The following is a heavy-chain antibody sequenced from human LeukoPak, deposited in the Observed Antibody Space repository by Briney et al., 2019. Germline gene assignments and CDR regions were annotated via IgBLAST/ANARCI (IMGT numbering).Heavy chain of an antibody. J-gene: IGHJ4*02. V-gene: IGHV3-21*01. CDR1: EFTFRNYN. Sequence: GWALRLYCAATEFTFRNYNMNWVHQAPGKGLGWVSSISCSNNYIYYADSVTGRFTISRDNANISLYLQMNSLRAEDTAVYYCARRSPNYYFDYWGQGTPVTVSS. CDR2: ISCSNNYI. CDR3: ARRSPNYYFDY.